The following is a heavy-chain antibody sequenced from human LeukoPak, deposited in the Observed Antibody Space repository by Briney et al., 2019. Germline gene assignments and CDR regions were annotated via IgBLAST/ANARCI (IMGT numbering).Heavy chain of an antibody. CDR2: ISYDESDK. CDR1: GFTFRNYG. J-gene: IGHJ4*02. Sequence: PGRSLRLSCAVSGFTFRNYGMHWVRQAPGKGLEWVAVISYDESDKYYGDSVKGRFTISRDNSKNTLFLQMNSLRAEGTAVYFCAKDFRRADYYDSSGYYRMIDYWGQGTLVTVSS. CDR3: AKDFRRADYYDSSGYYRMIDY. V-gene: IGHV3-30*05. D-gene: IGHD3-22*01.